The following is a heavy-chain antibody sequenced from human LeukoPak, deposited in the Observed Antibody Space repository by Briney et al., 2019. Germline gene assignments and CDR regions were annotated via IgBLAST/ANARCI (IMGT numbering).Heavy chain of an antibody. CDR3: ARDYYGSGSLMFYEYGMDV. D-gene: IGHD3-10*01. CDR1: VGTFSSYA. CDR2: SYPMRGIA. J-gene: IGHJ6*01. Sequence: GSSVTVSLQSSVGTFSSYAFSWVRPATAQGLEWMGRSYPMRGIANYAQKVQGRVTITADKSTSTAYMKLSSLRSEDTAVYYCARDYYGSGSLMFYEYGMDVWGPGTTVTVSS. V-gene: IGHV1-69*04.